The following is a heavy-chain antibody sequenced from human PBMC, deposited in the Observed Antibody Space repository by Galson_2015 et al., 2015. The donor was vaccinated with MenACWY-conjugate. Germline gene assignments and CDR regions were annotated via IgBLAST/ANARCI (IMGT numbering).Heavy chain of an antibody. Sequence: SLRLSCAASGFRFSSYWMSWVRQAPGKGLEWVANIKQDGSEKYYVDSVKGRFTISRDNAKISLFLQMNGLRDEDTAVYYCVREDSGQPSDYSGQGTLVTVSS. CDR3: VREDSGQPSDY. J-gene: IGHJ4*02. V-gene: IGHV3-7*01. CDR1: GFRFSSYW. D-gene: IGHD2-15*01. CDR2: IKQDGSEK.